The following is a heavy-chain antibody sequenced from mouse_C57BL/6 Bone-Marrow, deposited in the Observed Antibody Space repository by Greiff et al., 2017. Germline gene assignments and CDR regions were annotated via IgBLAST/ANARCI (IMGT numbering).Heavy chain of an antibody. CDR3: TPIYYGNPFAY. CDR1: GYTFTSYW. V-gene: IGHV1-5*01. J-gene: IGHJ3*01. CDR2: IYPGNSDT. Sequence: VQLQQSGTVLARPGASVKMSCKTSGYTFTSYWMHWVKQRPGQGLEWIGAIYPGNSDTSYNQKFKGKAKLTAVTSASTAYMELSSLTNEDSAVYYCTPIYYGNPFAYWGQGTLVTVSA. D-gene: IGHD2-1*01.